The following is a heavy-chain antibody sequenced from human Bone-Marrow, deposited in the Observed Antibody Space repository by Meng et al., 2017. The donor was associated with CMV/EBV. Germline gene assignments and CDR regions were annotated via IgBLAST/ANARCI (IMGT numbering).Heavy chain of an antibody. V-gene: IGHV1-69*02. CDR2: IIPILGIA. CDR1: GGTFSSYT. Sequence: SSVKVSCKASGGTFSSYTISWVRQAPGQGLEWMGRIIPILGIANYAQKFQGRVTITAEKSTRTAYTELSSLGSEVAAVYYCFVVPAASNYDYGVDVWGQGTTVTVSS. J-gene: IGHJ6*02. CDR3: FVVPAASNYDYGVDV. D-gene: IGHD2-2*01.